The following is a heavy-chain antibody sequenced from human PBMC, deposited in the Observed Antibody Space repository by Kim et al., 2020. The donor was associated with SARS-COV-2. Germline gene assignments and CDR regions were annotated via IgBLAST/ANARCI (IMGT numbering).Heavy chain of an antibody. CDR1: GYTFTSYD. CDR3: ARGLLVRGVFYYYYYMDV. V-gene: IGHV1-8*01. Sequence: ASVKVSCKASGYTFTSYDINWVRQATGQWLEWMGWMNPNSGNTGYAQKFQGRVTMTRNTSISTAYMELSSLRSEDTAVYYCARGLLVRGVFYYYYYMDVWGQGTTVTVSS. D-gene: IGHD3-10*01. J-gene: IGHJ6*03. CDR2: MNPNSGNT.